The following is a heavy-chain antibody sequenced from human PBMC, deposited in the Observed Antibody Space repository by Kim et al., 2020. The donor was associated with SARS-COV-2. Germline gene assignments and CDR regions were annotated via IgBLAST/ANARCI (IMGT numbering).Heavy chain of an antibody. J-gene: IGHJ3*02. CDR3: ARGLAAAGFDAFDI. V-gene: IGHV3-30*01. Sequence: EKSVKGRLTISRDNSKNTLYLQMNSLRAEDTAVYYCARGLAAAGFDAFDIWGQGTMVTVSS. D-gene: IGHD6-13*01.